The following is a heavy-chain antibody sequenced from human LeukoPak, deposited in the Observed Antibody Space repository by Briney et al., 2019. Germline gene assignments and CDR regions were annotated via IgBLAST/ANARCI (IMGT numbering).Heavy chain of an antibody. J-gene: IGHJ4*02. Sequence: GGSLRLSCAASGFTFSSYGMHWVRQAPGKGLEWVAFIQYDGTNKYYVDSVKGRFTISRDNSKNTLYLQMNSLRAEDTAVYYGAVVAVAGTVFDYWGQGTLVTVSS. D-gene: IGHD6-19*01. V-gene: IGHV3-30*02. CDR1: GFTFSSYG. CDR2: IQYDGTNK. CDR3: AVVAVAGTVFDY.